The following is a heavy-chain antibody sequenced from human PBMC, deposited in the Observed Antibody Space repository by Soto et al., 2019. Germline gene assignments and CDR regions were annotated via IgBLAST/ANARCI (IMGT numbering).Heavy chain of an antibody. CDR3: ACIFSGGYGYGFYYYGMDV. CDR1: SGSISSYY. CDR2: IHYSGST. D-gene: IGHD5-18*01. V-gene: IGHV4-59*04. Sequence: TSETLSLTCTVSSGSISSYYWSWIRQPPGEGLQWIGYIHYSGSTKYNPSLKSRVTMSVDTSKNQFSLKLSSVTAADTAVYYCACIFSGGYGYGFYYYGMDVWGQGTTVTVSS. J-gene: IGHJ6*02.